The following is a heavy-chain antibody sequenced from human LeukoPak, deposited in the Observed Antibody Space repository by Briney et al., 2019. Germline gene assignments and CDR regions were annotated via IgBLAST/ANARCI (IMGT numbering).Heavy chain of an antibody. J-gene: IGHJ4*02. Sequence: KPSETLSLTCTVSGGSISSYYWSWIRQPPGKGLEWIGYIYYSGSTNYNPSLKSRVTISVDTSKNQFSLKLSSVTAADTAVYYCAREIGYYDFWSGYYDYGGQGTLVTVSS. V-gene: IGHV4-59*01. CDR3: AREIGYYDFWSGYYDY. CDR2: IYYSGST. CDR1: GGSISSYY. D-gene: IGHD3-3*01.